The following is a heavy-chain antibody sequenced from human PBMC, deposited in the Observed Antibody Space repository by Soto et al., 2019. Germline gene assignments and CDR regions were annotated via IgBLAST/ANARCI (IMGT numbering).Heavy chain of an antibody. D-gene: IGHD2-15*01. CDR2: ISAYNGIT. CDR3: ARDPSIFSVVAATHWFDP. J-gene: IGHJ5*02. CDR1: GYTFTSYG. Sequence: ASVKVSCKASGYTFTSYGISWVRQAPGQGLEWMGWISAYNGITNYAQKLQGRITMTTDTSTSTAYMELRSLRSDDTAVYYCARDPSIFSVVAATHWFDPWGQGTLVTVSS. V-gene: IGHV1-18*01.